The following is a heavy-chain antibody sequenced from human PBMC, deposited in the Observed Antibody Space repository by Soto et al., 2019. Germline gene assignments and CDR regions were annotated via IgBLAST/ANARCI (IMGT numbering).Heavy chain of an antibody. Sequence: SETLSLTCTVSGGSISSGGYYWSWIRQHPGKGLEWIGYIYYSGSTYYNPSLKSRVTISVDTSKNQFSLKLSSVTAADTAVYYCARGIPGVGIHYYYGMDVWGQGTTVTVSS. D-gene: IGHD3-3*01. J-gene: IGHJ6*02. CDR1: GGSISSGGYY. V-gene: IGHV4-31*03. CDR3: ARGIPGVGIHYYYGMDV. CDR2: IYYSGST.